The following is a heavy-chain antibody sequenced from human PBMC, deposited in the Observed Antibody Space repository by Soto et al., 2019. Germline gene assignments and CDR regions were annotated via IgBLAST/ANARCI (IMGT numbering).Heavy chain of an antibody. Sequence: EVQLVETGGGLIQPGGSLRLSCAASGFTVSSNYMSWVRQAPGRGLEWVSTIFSGGTTHYADSVKARFTISRDSSKNTLYLQMNSLRAEETAIYYCARETVPPSYHYYDCWGQGPLVTVSS. CDR1: GFTVSSNY. V-gene: IGHV3-53*02. CDR2: IFSGGTT. CDR3: ARETVPPSYHYYDC. D-gene: IGHD2-2*01. J-gene: IGHJ4*02.